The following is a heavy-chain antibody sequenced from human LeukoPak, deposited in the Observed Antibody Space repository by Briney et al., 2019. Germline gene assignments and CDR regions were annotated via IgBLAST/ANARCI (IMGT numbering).Heavy chain of an antibody. J-gene: IGHJ4*02. Sequence: PGGSLRLSCAASGFTFSSYAMSWVRQAPGKGLEWVSAISGSGGSTYYADSVKGRFTISRHNSKNTLYLQMNSLRAEDTAVYYCARDSGYYYGSGHWGQGTLVTVSS. CDR2: ISGSGGST. CDR1: GFTFSSYA. D-gene: IGHD3-10*01. CDR3: ARDSGYYYGSGH. V-gene: IGHV3-23*01.